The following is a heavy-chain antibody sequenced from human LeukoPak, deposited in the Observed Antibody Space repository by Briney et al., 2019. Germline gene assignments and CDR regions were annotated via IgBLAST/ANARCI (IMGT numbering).Heavy chain of an antibody. V-gene: IGHV4-38-2*01. CDR2: IYYSGST. Sequence: GSLRLSCAASGFTFSNAWMSWVRQPPGKGLEWIGSIYYSGSTYYNPSLKSRVTISVDTSKNQFSLKLSSVTAADTAVYYCAVTATPYWGQGTLVTVSS. D-gene: IGHD2-21*02. J-gene: IGHJ4*02. CDR1: GFTFSNAW. CDR3: AVTATPY.